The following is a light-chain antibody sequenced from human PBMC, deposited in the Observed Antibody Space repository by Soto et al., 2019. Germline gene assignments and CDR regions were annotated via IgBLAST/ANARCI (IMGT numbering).Light chain of an antibody. J-gene: IGKJ1*01. CDR1: QGISSW. CDR3: QQANSFSWT. V-gene: IGKV1-12*01. CDR2: VAS. Sequence: DIQMTQSPSSVSASVGDRVTITCRASQGISSWLAWYQHKPGKAPKLLIYVASSLQSGVPSRFSGSGSGTDFTLTISSLQPEYFATYYCQQANSFSWTFGQGTKVEIK.